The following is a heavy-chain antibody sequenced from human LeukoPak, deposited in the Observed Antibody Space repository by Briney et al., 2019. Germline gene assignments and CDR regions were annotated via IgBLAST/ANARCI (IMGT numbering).Heavy chain of an antibody. V-gene: IGHV3-30*04. J-gene: IGHJ4*02. CDR2: ISYDGSNK. CDR3: ARDRAWDY. D-gene: IGHD3-10*01. Sequence: GGSLRLSCAASGFTFSGYAMHWVRQAPGKGLEWVAVISYDGSNKYYADSVKGRFTISRDNSKNTLYLQMNSLRAEDTAVYYCARDRAWDYWGQGTLVTVSS. CDR1: GFTFSGYA.